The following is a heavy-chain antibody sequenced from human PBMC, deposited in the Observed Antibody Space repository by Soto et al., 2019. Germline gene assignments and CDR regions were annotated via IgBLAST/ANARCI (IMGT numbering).Heavy chain of an antibody. Sequence: ASVKVSCKTSGYIFTDHLVHWVRQSPGQGLEWVGWVHPDSGGTNVAQKFQDRVTMTADTSITTAYMELTSLRPDDTAIFYCARSSQALFQVTGIYFYFDHWGQGAPVTVSS. J-gene: IGHJ4*02. CDR3: ARSSQALFQVTGIYFYFDH. CDR2: VHPDSGGT. D-gene: IGHD2-8*02. V-gene: IGHV1-2*02. CDR1: GYIFTDHL.